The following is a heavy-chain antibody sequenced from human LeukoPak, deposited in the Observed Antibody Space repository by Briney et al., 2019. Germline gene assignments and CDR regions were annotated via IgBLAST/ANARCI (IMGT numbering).Heavy chain of an antibody. Sequence: SETLSLTCTVSGGSISSYYWSWIRQPPGMGREWIGYIYYSGSTNYNPSLKSRVTISVDTSKNQFSLKLSSVTAADTAVYYCARAQFYYYGMDVWGQGTTVTVSS. V-gene: IGHV4-59*01. CDR2: IYYSGST. J-gene: IGHJ6*02. CDR1: GGSISSYY. D-gene: IGHD5-24*01. CDR3: ARAQFYYYGMDV.